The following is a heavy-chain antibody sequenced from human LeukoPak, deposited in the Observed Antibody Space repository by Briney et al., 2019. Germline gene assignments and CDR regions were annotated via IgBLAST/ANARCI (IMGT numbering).Heavy chain of an antibody. CDR2: IWYDGSNK. V-gene: IGHV3-33*01. CDR1: GFTFSSYG. J-gene: IGHJ5*02. CDR3: ARDPIGVAAHADNWFDP. D-gene: IGHD6-19*01. Sequence: GGSLRLSCAASGFTFSSYGMHWVRQAPGKGLEWVAVIWYDGSNKYYADSVKGRFTISRDNSKNTLYLQMNSLRAEDTAVYYCARDPIGVAAHADNWFDPWGQGTLVTVSS.